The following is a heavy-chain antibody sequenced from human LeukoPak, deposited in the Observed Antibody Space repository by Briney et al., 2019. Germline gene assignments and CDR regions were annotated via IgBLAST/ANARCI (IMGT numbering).Heavy chain of an antibody. CDR1: GITFSDAW. J-gene: IGHJ4*02. Sequence: GGSLRLSCEASGITFSDAWMSWVRQVPGKGLEWIALLKRKTDGETSDYAAPVKGRFTVSRNDAENTLFLQMDSLKIDDTAVYYCIANLDYWGQGTLVTVSS. CDR2: LKRKTDGETS. CDR3: IANLDY. D-gene: IGHD1-1*01. V-gene: IGHV3-15*01.